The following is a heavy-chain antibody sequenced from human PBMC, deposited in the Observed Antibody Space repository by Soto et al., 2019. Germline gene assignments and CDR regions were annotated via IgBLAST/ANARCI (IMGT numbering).Heavy chain of an antibody. V-gene: IGHV3-30-3*01. D-gene: IGHD2-8*02. J-gene: IGHJ4*02. CDR2: ISHDGSNK. Sequence: VRLVESGGGVVQPGRSLRLSCAASGFTFNYHAMYWVRQAPGKGLEWVAVISHDGSNKYYADSVKGRFTISRDNSKNTLYVQMNSLRAEDTAMYYCARVGYYTGLSWGHLDYWGQGTLVTVSS. CDR3: ARVGYYTGLSWGHLDY. CDR1: GFTFNYHA.